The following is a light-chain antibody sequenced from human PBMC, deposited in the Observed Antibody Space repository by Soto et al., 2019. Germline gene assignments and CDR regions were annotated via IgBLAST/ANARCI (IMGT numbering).Light chain of an antibody. V-gene: IGKV1-39*01. J-gene: IGKJ1*01. CDR1: QSIGTY. CDR3: QQSYSTPT. CDR2: GAS. Sequence: DIQVTHSPSSLSSSVGGRFTITCRASQSIGTYLNWYHQKPGKAPQLLIYGASTLQSGVPSRFSGSGSGTHFTLTINSLQPEDFGTYSCQQSYSTPTFGQGTKV.